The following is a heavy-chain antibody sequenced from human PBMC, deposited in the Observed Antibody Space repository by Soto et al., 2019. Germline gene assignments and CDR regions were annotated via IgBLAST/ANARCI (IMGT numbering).Heavy chain of an antibody. CDR1: GYTFTSYD. CDR2: MNPNSGNT. Sequence: ASVKVSCKASGYTFTSYDINWVRQATGQGLEWMGWMNPNSGNTGYAQKFQGRATMTRNTSISTAYMELSSLRSEDTAVYYCARVPRIRYCSGGSCPIGYWGQGTLVTVSS. J-gene: IGHJ4*02. CDR3: ARVPRIRYCSGGSCPIGY. D-gene: IGHD2-15*01. V-gene: IGHV1-8*01.